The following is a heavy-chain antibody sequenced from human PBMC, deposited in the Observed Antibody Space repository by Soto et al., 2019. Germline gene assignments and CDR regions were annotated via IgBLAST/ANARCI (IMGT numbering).Heavy chain of an antibody. Sequence: QVQLVESGGGVVQPGRSLRLSCAAPGFTFSSYGMHWVRQAPGKGLEWVAVISYDGSNKYYADSVKGRFTISRDNSKNTLYLQMNSLRAEDTAVYYCAKDTYYYDSSGYYYSYFQHWGQGTLVTVSS. CDR2: ISYDGSNK. CDR1: GFTFSSYG. CDR3: AKDTYYYDSSGYYYSYFQH. D-gene: IGHD3-22*01. J-gene: IGHJ1*01. V-gene: IGHV3-30*18.